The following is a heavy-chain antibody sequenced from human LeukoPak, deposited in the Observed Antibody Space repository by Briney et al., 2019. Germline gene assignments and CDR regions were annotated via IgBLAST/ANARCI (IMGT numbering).Heavy chain of an antibody. J-gene: IGHJ4*02. CDR1: GYTFTSYY. V-gene: IGHV1-46*01. CDR2: INPSGGST. Sequence: GASVKVSCKASGYTFTSYYMHWVRQAPGQGLEWMGIINPSGGSTSYAQKSQGRVTMTRDTSTSTVYMELSSLRSEDTAVYYCARDSGSYPLLYWGQGTLVTVSS. CDR3: ARDSGSYPLLY. D-gene: IGHD1-26*01.